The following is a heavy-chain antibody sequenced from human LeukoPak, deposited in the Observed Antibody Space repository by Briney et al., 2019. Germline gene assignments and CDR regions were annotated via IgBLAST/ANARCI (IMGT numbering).Heavy chain of an antibody. CDR3: ARGGSSWFYYFDY. V-gene: IGHV3-48*01. Sequence: GGSLRLSCAASGFIFSRDSMNWVRQAPGKGLEWVAYINGGGSPIYYADSVKGRFTISRDNSKNTLYLQMNSLRVEDTAVYYCARGGSSWFYYFDYWGQGTLVTVSS. D-gene: IGHD6-13*01. CDR1: GFIFSRDS. J-gene: IGHJ4*02. CDR2: INGGGSPI.